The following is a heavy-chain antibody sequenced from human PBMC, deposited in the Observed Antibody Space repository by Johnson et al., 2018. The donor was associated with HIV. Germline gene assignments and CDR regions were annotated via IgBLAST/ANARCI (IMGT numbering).Heavy chain of an antibody. Sequence: QVQLVESGGGVVQPGRSLRLSCAASGFTFSSYAMHWVRQAPGKGLEWVAVISYDGSEKYYADSVKGRFTISRDNSKNTLYLQMNSLRAEDTAVYYCAREGGLTGAFDIWGQGTMVTVSS. D-gene: IGHD3-16*01. CDR3: AREGGLTGAFDI. CDR1: GFTFSSYA. J-gene: IGHJ3*02. CDR2: ISYDGSEK. V-gene: IGHV3-30*04.